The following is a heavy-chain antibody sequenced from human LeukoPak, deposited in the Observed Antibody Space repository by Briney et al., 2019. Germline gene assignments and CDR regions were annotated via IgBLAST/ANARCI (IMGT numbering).Heavy chain of an antibody. V-gene: IGHV3-43*02. CDR2: ISGDGGST. CDR3: AKERNYDFWSGYRGMDV. CDR1: GFTFDDNA. D-gene: IGHD3-3*01. Sequence: GGSLRLSCAASGFTFDDNAMHWVRQAPGKGLEWVSLISGDGGSTYYADSVKVRFTIARDNSKNSLYMQMNSLRTEDPALYYCAKERNYDFWSGYRGMDVWGQGTTVTVSS. J-gene: IGHJ6*02.